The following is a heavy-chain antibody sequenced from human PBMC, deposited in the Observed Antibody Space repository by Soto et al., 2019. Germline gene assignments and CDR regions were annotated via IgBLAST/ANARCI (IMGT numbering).Heavy chain of an antibody. D-gene: IGHD5-18*01. Sequence: SETLSLTCTVSGGSISSYYWSWIRQPPGKGLEWIGYIYYSGSTNYNPSLKSRVTISVDTSKNQFSLKLSSVTAADTAVYYCARVGRRMDTAMVYYYYYGMDVWGQGTTVTVSS. CDR2: IYYSGST. J-gene: IGHJ6*02. CDR1: GGSISSYY. V-gene: IGHV4-59*01. CDR3: ARVGRRMDTAMVYYYYYGMDV.